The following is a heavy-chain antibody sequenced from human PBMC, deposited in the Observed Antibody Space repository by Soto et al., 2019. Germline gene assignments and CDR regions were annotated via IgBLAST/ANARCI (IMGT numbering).Heavy chain of an antibody. V-gene: IGHV1-24*01. CDR1: GYTLTGLS. CDR3: ATAGQLDFYYFDY. D-gene: IGHD6-13*01. Sequence: ASVKVSCKVSGYTLTGLSMHWVRQAPGKGLEWMGGFDPEDGETIYAQKFQGRVTMTEDTSTDTAYMELSSLRSEDTAVYYCATAGQLDFYYFDYWGQGTLVTVSS. J-gene: IGHJ4*02. CDR2: FDPEDGET.